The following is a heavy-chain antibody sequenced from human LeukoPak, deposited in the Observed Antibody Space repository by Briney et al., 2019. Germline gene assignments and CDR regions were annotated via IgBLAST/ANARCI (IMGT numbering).Heavy chain of an antibody. Sequence: SETLSLTCTASGFSLSSGHYWGWVRPPPGAGLGWIGIVYQSGTTYYNPSLKSRVTTSVDMSKNQFSLRLRPVTAADTAVYYCARIFIRNGYSSYFDCWGQGTLVTVSS. CDR1: GFSLSSGHY. D-gene: IGHD5-18*01. CDR3: ARIFIRNGYSSYFDC. V-gene: IGHV4-38-2*02. J-gene: IGHJ4*02. CDR2: VYQSGTT.